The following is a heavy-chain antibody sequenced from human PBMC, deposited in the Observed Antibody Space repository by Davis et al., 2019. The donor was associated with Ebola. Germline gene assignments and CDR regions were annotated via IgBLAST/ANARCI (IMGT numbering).Heavy chain of an antibody. J-gene: IGHJ4*02. CDR3: ARGYSSGWYGFDY. D-gene: IGHD6-19*01. CDR2: INPNSGGT. V-gene: IGHV1-2*02. Sequence: AASVKVSCKAFSYTFTGYYMHWVRQAPGQGLEWMGWINPNSGGTNYAQKFQGRVTMTRDTSISTAYMELSRLRSDDTAVYYCARGYSSGWYGFDYWGQGTLVTVSS. CDR1: SYTFTGYY.